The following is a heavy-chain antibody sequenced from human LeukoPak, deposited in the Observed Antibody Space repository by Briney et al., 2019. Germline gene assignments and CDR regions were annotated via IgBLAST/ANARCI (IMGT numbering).Heavy chain of an antibody. CDR3: ARDRFSGATQQYFQH. V-gene: IGHV1-2*02. D-gene: IGHD1-26*01. Sequence: ASVKVSCKASGYTFTNYSINWVRQATGQGLEWMGWINPNSGGTNYAQKFQGRVTMTRDTSISTAYMELSRLRSDDTAVYYCARDRFSGATQQYFQHWGQGTLVTVSS. CDR1: GYTFTNYS. J-gene: IGHJ1*01. CDR2: INPNSGGT.